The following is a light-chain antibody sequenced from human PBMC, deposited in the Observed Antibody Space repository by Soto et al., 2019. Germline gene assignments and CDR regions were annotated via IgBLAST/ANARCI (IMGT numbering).Light chain of an antibody. Sequence: SVLTQPASVSGSPGQAITISCSGTSSDVGAFNYVSWYQQHPDKAPKLMIYDVSNRPSGVSNRFSGSKSGNTASLTISGLRAEDEADYYCNSYTSNNTYVFGTGTKVTVL. CDR1: SSDVGAFNY. J-gene: IGLJ1*01. CDR3: NSYTSNNTYV. CDR2: DVS. V-gene: IGLV2-14*03.